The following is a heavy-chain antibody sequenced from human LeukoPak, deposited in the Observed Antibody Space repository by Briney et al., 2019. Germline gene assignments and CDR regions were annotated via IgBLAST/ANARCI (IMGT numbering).Heavy chain of an antibody. CDR3: ARTIPGYSGKPYYFDY. Sequence: SETLSLTCTVSGGSISSSSYYWGWIRQPPGKGLEWIGSIYYSGSTYYNPSLKSRVTISVDTSKNQFSLKLSSVTAADTAVYYCARTIPGYSGKPYYFDYWGQGTLVTVSS. V-gene: IGHV4-39*01. CDR1: GGSISSSSYY. J-gene: IGHJ4*02. CDR2: IYYSGST. D-gene: IGHD5-12*01.